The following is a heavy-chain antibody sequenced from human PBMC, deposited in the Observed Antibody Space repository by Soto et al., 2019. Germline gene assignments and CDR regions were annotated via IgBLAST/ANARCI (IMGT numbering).Heavy chain of an antibody. Sequence: SETLSLTCTVSGGSISSGDYYWSCIRQPPGKGLEWIGYIYYSGSTYYNPSLKSRVTISVDTSKNQFSLKLSSVTAADTAVYYCARDPRGYSYGYEDQTYYGMDVWGQGTTVTVSS. CDR1: GGSISSGDYY. CDR2: IYYSGST. CDR3: ARDPRGYSYGYEDQTYYGMDV. V-gene: IGHV4-30-4*01. J-gene: IGHJ6*02. D-gene: IGHD5-18*01.